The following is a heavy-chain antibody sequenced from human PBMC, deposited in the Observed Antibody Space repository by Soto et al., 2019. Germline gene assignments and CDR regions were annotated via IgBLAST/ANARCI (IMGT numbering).Heavy chain of an antibody. D-gene: IGHD6-19*01. J-gene: IGHJ6*02. CDR1: GGSISSSNW. Sequence: QVQLQESGPGLVKPSGTLSLTCAVSGGSISSSNWWSWVRQPPGKGLEWIGEIYHSGSTNYNPSXKIRVPTSVDXXKXQXXLKTSSVPAADTAVYYCARESVAVAGSYYYYGMDVWGQGTTVTVSS. CDR3: ARESVAVAGSYYYYGMDV. V-gene: IGHV4-4*02. CDR2: IYHSGST.